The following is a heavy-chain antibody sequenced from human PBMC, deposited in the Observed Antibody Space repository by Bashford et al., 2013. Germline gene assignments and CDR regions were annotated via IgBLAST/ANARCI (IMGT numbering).Heavy chain of an antibody. CDR3: ARDHPDPRERKAFDV. J-gene: IGHJ3*01. Sequence: SXTLSLTCAVYVGPSVVTTRRLGXRQSPTEGLEWIGEINHIGSTNYNPSLKSRVTISVDMSKNQFSLKLSSVTAEDTAVYYCARDHPDPRERKAFDVWGQGTTGHRLL. D-gene: IGHD1-1*01. CDR1: VGPSVVTT. CDR2: INHIGST. V-gene: IGHV4-34*01.